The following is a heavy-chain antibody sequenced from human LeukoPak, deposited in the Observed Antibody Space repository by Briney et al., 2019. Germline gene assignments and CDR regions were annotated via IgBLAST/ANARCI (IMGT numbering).Heavy chain of an antibody. D-gene: IGHD3-10*01. CDR2: IHYSGST. J-gene: IGHJ4*02. Sequence: PSETLSLTCSVSGGSISTGDYYWSWIRQHPGPGLQWIGYIHYSGSTHYSPSLKGRVTISVDTVKKQFSLKLSSVTTADTAVYYCARGTIVRGVINFDYWGQGTLVTVSS. V-gene: IGHV4-31*03. CDR3: ARGTIVRGVINFDY. CDR1: GGSISTGDYY.